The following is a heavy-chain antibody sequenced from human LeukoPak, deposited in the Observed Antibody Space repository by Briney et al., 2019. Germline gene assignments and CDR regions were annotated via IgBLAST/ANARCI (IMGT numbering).Heavy chain of an antibody. Sequence: GGSLRLSCSASGFTFSTYAMSWVRQAPGKGLEWVSAVTSSGAYTFYADSVKGRLTISRDNSKNTLFLQMNSPGAADTAIYYCVRDEDLYSPTWYVFDFWGQGTLVTVSS. D-gene: IGHD2/OR15-2a*01. CDR3: VRDEDLYSPTWYVFDF. CDR2: VTSSGAYT. V-gene: IGHV3-23*01. J-gene: IGHJ4*02. CDR1: GFTFSTYA.